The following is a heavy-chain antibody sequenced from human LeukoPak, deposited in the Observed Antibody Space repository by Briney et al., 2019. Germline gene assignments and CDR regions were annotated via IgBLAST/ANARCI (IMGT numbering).Heavy chain of an antibody. CDR2: INPNSGGT. Sequence: GDSVKVSCKASGYTFTGYYMHWVRQAPGQGLEWMGWINPNSGGTNYAQKFQGWVTMTRDTSISTAYMELSRLRSDDTAVYYCARDPGYCSGGSCYSGAFDIWGQGTMVTVSS. CDR3: ARDPGYCSGGSCYSGAFDI. CDR1: GYTFTGYY. V-gene: IGHV1-2*04. J-gene: IGHJ3*02. D-gene: IGHD2-15*01.